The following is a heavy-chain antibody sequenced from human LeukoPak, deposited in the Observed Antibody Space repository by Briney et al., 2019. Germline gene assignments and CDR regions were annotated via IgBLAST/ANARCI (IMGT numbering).Heavy chain of an antibody. J-gene: IGHJ4*02. CDR2: ISGSGGST. V-gene: IGHV3-23*01. D-gene: IGHD6-19*01. Sequence: GGFLRLSCAASGFTFSSYAMSWVRQAPGKRLEWVSAISGSGGSTYYADSVKGRFTISRDNSKNTLYLQMNSLRAEDTAVYYCAKGIARYSSGWLDYWGQGTLVTVSS. CDR1: GFTFSSYA. CDR3: AKGIARYSSGWLDY.